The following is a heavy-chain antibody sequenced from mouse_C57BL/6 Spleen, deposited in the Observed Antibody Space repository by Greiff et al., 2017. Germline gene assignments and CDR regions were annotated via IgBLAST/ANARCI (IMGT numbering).Heavy chain of an antibody. V-gene: IGHV1-80*01. Sequence: QVQLQQSGAELVKPGASVKISCKASGYAFSSYWMNWVKQRPGKGLEWIGQIYPGDGDTNYNGKFKGKATLTADKSSSTAYMQLSSLTSEDSAVYFCAIGGYYGSSYWYFDVCGTGTTLTVSS. D-gene: IGHD1-1*01. J-gene: IGHJ1*03. CDR3: AIGGYYGSSYWYFDV. CDR2: IYPGDGDT. CDR1: GYAFSSYW.